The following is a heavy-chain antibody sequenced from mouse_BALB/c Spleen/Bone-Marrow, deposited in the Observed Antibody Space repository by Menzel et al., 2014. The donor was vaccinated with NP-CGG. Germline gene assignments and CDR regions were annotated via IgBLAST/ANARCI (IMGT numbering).Heavy chain of an antibody. D-gene: IGHD2-1*01. Sequence: VNLMESGPGLVAPSQSLSITCTVSGFSLTSYGVHWVRQPPGKGLEWLGVIWAGGSTNYNSALMSRLSISKDSSKSQVFLKMNSLQTDDTAMYYCARDENYYGNYGTMDYWGQGTSVTVSS. CDR3: ARDENYYGNYGTMDY. CDR2: IWAGGST. J-gene: IGHJ4*01. CDR1: GFSLTSYG. V-gene: IGHV2-9*02.